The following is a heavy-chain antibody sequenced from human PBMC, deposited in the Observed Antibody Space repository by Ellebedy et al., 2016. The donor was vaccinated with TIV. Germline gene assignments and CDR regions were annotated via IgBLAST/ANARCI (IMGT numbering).Heavy chain of an antibody. Sequence: PGGSLRLSCAVSGFILSDHDMDWVRQAPGKGLEWVGRTRNKPNNYTTEYAASMKGRFTISRDDSKNSLYLQMNSLKIEDTAVYYCTGWRSGDPTWGQGTLVTVSS. CDR3: TGWRSGDPT. J-gene: IGHJ5*02. V-gene: IGHV3-72*01. CDR2: TRNKPNNYTT. CDR1: GFILSDHD. D-gene: IGHD4-17*01.